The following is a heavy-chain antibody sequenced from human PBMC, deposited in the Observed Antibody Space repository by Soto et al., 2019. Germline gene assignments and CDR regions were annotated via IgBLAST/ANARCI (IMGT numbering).Heavy chain of an antibody. CDR1: GFTFSSCA. D-gene: IGHD2-15*01. CDR3: AKERNSWYSSGADA. J-gene: IGHJ5*02. V-gene: IGHV3-23*01. Sequence: GVSLRLSCAASGFTFSSCAMGWVRQAPGKGLEWVSSISVNGGSTYYADSVKGRFTISRDNSKNILYLHMISLRAEDTAVYYCAKERNSWYSSGADAWGQGTLVTVS. CDR2: ISVNGGST.